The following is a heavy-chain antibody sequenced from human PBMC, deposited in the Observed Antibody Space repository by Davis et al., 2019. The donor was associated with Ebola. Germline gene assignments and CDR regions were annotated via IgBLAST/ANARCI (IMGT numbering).Heavy chain of an antibody. D-gene: IGHD3-22*01. CDR3: AKDPGVVVISGWFDP. CDR1: GFTFSSYS. J-gene: IGHJ5*02. V-gene: IGHV3-21*04. CDR2: ISSSSSYI. Sequence: GESLKTSCAASGFTFSSYSKNWVRQAPGKGLEWVSAISSSSSYIYYADSVKGRFTTSRDNSKNTLTLQMNSLRAEETAVYYCAKDPGVVVISGWFDPWGQGTLVTVS.